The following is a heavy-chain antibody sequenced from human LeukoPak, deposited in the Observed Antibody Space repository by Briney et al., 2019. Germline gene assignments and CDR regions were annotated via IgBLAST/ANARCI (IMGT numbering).Heavy chain of an antibody. J-gene: IGHJ4*02. V-gene: IGHV4-59*12. D-gene: IGHD3-22*01. CDR3: ASNYDSSGYFRFDY. CDR1: GGSISSYY. CDR2: IYYSGST. Sequence: SETLSLTCTVSGGSISSYYWSWIRQPPGKGLEWIGYIYYSGSTNYNPSLKSRVTISVDTSKNQFSLKLSSVTAADTAVYYCASNYDSSGYFRFDYWGQGTLVTVSS.